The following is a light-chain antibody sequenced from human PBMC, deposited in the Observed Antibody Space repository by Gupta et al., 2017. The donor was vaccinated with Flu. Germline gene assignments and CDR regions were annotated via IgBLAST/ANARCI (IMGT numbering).Light chain of an antibody. CDR2: QDT. CDR3: QAWDSNTPYV. V-gene: IGLV3-1*01. CDR1: KLGNKY. J-gene: IGLJ1*01. Sequence: SYELTQPPSVSVSPGQTASINCSGDKLGNKYASWYQQKPGQSPVLVIYQDTKRPSGIPERFSGSNSGNTATLTISGTQAMDEADYYCQAWDSNTPYVFGTGTKVSVL.